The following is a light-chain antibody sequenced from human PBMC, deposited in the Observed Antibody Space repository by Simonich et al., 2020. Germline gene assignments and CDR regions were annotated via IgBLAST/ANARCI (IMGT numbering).Light chain of an antibody. J-gene: IGLJ1*01. CDR2: EDS. CDR3: YSTDSSGNHYV. Sequence: SYELTQPPSVSVSPGQTARITCSGDALPKKYADWYQQKSGKAPVMVIYEDSKRPSGSPERFSGSSSGTMATLTISGAQVEDEADYYCYSTDSSGNHYVFGTGTKVTVL. V-gene: IGLV3-10*01. CDR1: ALPKKY.